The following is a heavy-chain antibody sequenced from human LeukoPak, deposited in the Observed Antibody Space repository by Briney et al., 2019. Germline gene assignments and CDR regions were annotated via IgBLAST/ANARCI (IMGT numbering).Heavy chain of an antibody. Sequence: PSGTLSLTCAVSGGSISSSIWWSWVRQPPGKGLEWIGEIYHSGSTNYNPSLKSRVTISVDKSKNQFSLKLSSVTAADTAVYYCARDRGYCSSTSCYPFDYWGQGTLVTVSS. V-gene: IGHV4-4*02. CDR3: ARDRGYCSSTSCYPFDY. CDR1: GGSISSSIW. J-gene: IGHJ4*02. D-gene: IGHD2-2*01. CDR2: IYHSGST.